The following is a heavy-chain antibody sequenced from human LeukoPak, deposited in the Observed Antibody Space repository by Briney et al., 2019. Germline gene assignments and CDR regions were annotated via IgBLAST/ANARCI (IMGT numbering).Heavy chain of an antibody. V-gene: IGHV4-4*07. D-gene: IGHD1-14*01. Sequence: SETLSLTCTVSDGSISSYYWSWIRQPAGKGLEWIGRIFSTGSTNYNPSLKSRVTMSVDTSKNQFPLNLSSVPAADTAVYYCARVSTGGRYDYWGQGTLVTVSS. CDR2: IFSTGST. J-gene: IGHJ4*02. CDR1: DGSISSYY. CDR3: ARVSTGGRYDY.